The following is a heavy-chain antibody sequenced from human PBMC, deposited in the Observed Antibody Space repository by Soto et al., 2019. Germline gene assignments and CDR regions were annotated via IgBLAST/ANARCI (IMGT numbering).Heavy chain of an antibody. CDR2: IYYSGST. J-gene: IGHJ5*02. Sequence: SETLSLTCTVSGGAISSYYWSWIRQPPGKGLEWIGYIYYSGSTNYNPSLKSRVTISVDTSKNQFSLKLSSVTAADTAVYYCASSQYYYDSSGYYSNWFDPWGQGTLVTVSS. CDR1: GGAISSYY. CDR3: ASSQYYYDSSGYYSNWFDP. D-gene: IGHD3-22*01. V-gene: IGHV4-59*01.